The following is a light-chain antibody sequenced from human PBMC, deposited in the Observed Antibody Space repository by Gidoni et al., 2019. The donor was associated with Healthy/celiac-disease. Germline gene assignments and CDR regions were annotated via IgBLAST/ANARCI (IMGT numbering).Light chain of an antibody. J-gene: IGKJ1*01. CDR1: QSISSY. CDR2: AAS. CDR3: QQSYSTPQT. Sequence: DIQMTQSPSSLSASVGDRVTITCRASQSISSYLNWYQQKPGKAPKLLIYAASSLQSGVPSRFSGSGSGTDFTLTISSLQPEDFETYYCQQSYSTPQTCXQXTKVEIK. V-gene: IGKV1-39*01.